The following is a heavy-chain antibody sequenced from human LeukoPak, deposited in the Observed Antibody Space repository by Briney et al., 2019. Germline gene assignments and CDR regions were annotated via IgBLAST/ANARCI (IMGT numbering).Heavy chain of an antibody. CDR3: ARGIEGFGGDYYYYYYMDV. CDR2: IYYSGST. V-gene: IGHV4-59*01. D-gene: IGHD3-10*01. Sequence: KTSETLSLTCTVSGGSISSYYWSWIRQPPGKGLEWIGYIYYSGSTNYNPSLKSRVTISVDTSKNQFSLKLSSVTAADTAVHYCARGIEGFGGDYYYYYYMDVWGKGTTVTVSS. CDR1: GGSISSYY. J-gene: IGHJ6*03.